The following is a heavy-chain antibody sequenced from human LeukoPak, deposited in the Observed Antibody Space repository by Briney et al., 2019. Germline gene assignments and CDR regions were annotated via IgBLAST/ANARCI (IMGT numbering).Heavy chain of an antibody. V-gene: IGHV3-30*18. J-gene: IGHJ4*02. D-gene: IGHD6-19*01. CDR1: GFTFSDYN. CDR2: ISYHGINE. CDR3: AKVRWDNSGWYYLDT. Sequence: PGWSLRLSCAASGFTFSDYNMHWVRQAPGKGLEWMAVISYHGINEYYADSVKGRFTISRDNSKSTLHLQMNSLRAEDTAVYYCAKVRWDNSGWYYLDTWGQGTLLTVSS.